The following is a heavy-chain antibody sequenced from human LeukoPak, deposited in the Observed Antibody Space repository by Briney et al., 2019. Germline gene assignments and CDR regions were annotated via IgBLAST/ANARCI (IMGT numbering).Heavy chain of an antibody. CDR2: IYHTGST. CDR1: AYSIGSGFY. V-gene: IGHV4-38-2*02. D-gene: IGHD5-18*01. CDR3: ARDRAYGYSYGYFDY. J-gene: IGHJ4*02. Sequence: SETLSLTCTVSAYSIGSGFYWCWIRQPPGKCLGWIGSIYHTGSTYYNPSLKSRVTISVDTCKNQFSLNLNSVMEADMAGCYRARDRAYGYSYGYFDYWGQGILVTASS.